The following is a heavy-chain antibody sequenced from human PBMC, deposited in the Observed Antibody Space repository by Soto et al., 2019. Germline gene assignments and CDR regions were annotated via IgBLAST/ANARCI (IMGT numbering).Heavy chain of an antibody. CDR2: TIPILDVA. CDR3: ARDSPFGSPYSGYDAIDS. V-gene: IGHV1-69*08. Sequence: QVQLVQSGAEVKKPGSSVKVSCKASGGTFSTSTFTWVRQAPGQGLEWMGRTIPILDVADYAQDVQGRVTITEDKYTSTAYMELTSLTSKDTAVYYCARDSPFGSPYSGYDAIDSWGQGTLVTVSS. D-gene: IGHD5-12*01. CDR1: GGTFSTST. J-gene: IGHJ4*02.